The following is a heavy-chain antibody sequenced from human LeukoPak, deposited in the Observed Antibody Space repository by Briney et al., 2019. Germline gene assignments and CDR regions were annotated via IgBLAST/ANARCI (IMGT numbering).Heavy chain of an antibody. CDR1: GGTFSSYA. V-gene: IGHV1-2*04. Sequence: ASVKVSCKASGGTFSSYAISWVRQAPGQGLEWMGWINPNSGGTNYAQKFQGWVTMTRDTSISTAYMELSRLRSDDTAVYYCATSFKQGAAMGSIDYWGQGTLVTVSS. CDR3: ATSFKQGAAMGSIDY. CDR2: INPNSGGT. J-gene: IGHJ4*02. D-gene: IGHD5-18*01.